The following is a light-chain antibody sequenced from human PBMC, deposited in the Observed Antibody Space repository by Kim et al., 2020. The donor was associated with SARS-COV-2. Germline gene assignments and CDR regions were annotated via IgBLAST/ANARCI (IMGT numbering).Light chain of an antibody. CDR1: QGSGND. CDR2: SAS. CDR3: LQHKSYPPT. Sequence: SASVGDRVTITCRASQGSGNDLGWYQQRPGKAPKRLIYSASTLQSDVPSRFSGSGSGTEFTLTISSLQPEDFATYYCLQHKSYPPTFGQGTKLEI. J-gene: IGKJ2*01. V-gene: IGKV1-17*01.